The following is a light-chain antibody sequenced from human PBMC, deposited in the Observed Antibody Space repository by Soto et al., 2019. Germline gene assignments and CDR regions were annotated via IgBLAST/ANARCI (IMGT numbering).Light chain of an antibody. CDR3: QQYGSSPPVT. CDR1: QSVSSSY. V-gene: IGKV3-20*01. CDR2: GAS. Sequence: EIVLTQSPGTLSLSPGERATLSCRASQSVSSSYLAWYQQKPGQAPRLLIYGASSRATGIPDRFSGSGSGTDFTLTISRLEPEDFAVNYCQQYGSSPPVTFGPGTKLDIK. J-gene: IGKJ3*01.